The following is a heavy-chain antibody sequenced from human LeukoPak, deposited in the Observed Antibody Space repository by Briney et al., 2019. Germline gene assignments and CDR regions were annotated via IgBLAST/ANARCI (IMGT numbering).Heavy chain of an antibody. Sequence: GGSLRLSCATSGFTFSVHHMNWVRQAPGKGLEWVSGITASGATTYYADSVKGRFTISRDSSQSTLYLQMNSLRVEDTAMYFCARDHNVADVWGRGTKVTVSS. CDR3: ARDHNVADV. V-gene: IGHV3-23*01. CDR2: ITASGATT. J-gene: IGHJ3*01. D-gene: IGHD2-8*01. CDR1: GFTFSVHH.